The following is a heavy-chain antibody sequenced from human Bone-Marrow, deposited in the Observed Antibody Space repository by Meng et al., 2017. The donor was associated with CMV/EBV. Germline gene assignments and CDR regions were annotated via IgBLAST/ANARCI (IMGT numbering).Heavy chain of an antibody. D-gene: IGHD6-6*01. Sequence: GGSLRLSCAASGFTFSYYYMSGVRQAPGKGLEWVSYISSSGSTIYYADSVKGRFTISRDNAKNSLYLQMNSLRAEDTAVYYCARGSVGQLGFDHSAFDIWGQGTMVTVSS. J-gene: IGHJ3*02. V-gene: IGHV3-11*04. CDR2: ISSSGSTI. CDR3: ARGSVGQLGFDHSAFDI. CDR1: GFTFSYYY.